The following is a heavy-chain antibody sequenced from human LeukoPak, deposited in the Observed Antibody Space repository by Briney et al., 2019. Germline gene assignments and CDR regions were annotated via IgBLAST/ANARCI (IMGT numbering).Heavy chain of an antibody. CDR3: ARGPTNLDAFDI. V-gene: IGHV4-59*01. D-gene: IGHD5-12*01. J-gene: IGHJ3*02. Sequence: SETLSLTCTVSGGSISSYYWSWIRQPPGKGLEWIGYIYYSGSTNYNPSLKRRVTISVDTSKNQFSLKLSSVTAADTAVYYCARGPTNLDAFDIWGQGTMVTVSS. CDR1: GGSISSYY. CDR2: IYYSGST.